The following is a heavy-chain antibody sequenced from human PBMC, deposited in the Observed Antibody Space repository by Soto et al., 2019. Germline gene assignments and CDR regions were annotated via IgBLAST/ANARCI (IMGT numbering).Heavy chain of an antibody. CDR1: GFTFSTYS. D-gene: IGHD6-6*01. J-gene: IGHJ5*02. CDR2: ISASGDAI. V-gene: IGHV3-48*02. CDR3: ARLYSTSSVNRWFDP. Sequence: EVQLVESGGGLVQPGGSLRLSCAASGFTFSTYSMNWVRQAPGKGLEWISFISASGDAIYYADSVRGRFTISRDNAESSLYLQVNSLRDEDTAVYYFARLYSTSSVNRWFDPWGQGTLVTVSS.